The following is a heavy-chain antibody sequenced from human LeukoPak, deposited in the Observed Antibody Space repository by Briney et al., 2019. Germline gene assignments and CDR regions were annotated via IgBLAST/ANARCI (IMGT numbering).Heavy chain of an antibody. Sequence: PSETLSLTCTVSGGSISSSSYYWGWIRQPPGKGLEWIGSIYYSGSTNYNPSLKSRVTISVDKSKNQFSLKLSSVTAADTAVYYCARAWNYDNWFDPWGQGTLVTVSS. CDR2: IYYSGST. CDR3: ARAWNYDNWFDP. V-gene: IGHV4-39*07. D-gene: IGHD1-7*01. CDR1: GGSISSSSYY. J-gene: IGHJ5*02.